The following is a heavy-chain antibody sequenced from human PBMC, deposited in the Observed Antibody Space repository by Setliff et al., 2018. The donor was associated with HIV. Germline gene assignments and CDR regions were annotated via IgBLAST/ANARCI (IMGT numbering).Heavy chain of an antibody. D-gene: IGHD6-6*01. CDR2: ISPDGSAT. V-gene: IGHV3-7*01. CDR1: GFTFSSAW. J-gene: IGHJ4*02. CDR3: TRGGSSFLGY. Sequence: GSLRLSCAASGFTFSSAWMGWVRQAPAKGLEWVANISPDGSATYYVDSVKGRFTIPRDNAKNTLYLQMNSLRAEDTAVYYCTRGGSSFLGYWGQGTLVTVSS.